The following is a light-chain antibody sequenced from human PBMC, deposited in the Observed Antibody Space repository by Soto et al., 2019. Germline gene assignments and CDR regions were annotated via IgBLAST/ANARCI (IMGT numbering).Light chain of an antibody. CDR3: QQRSNWPPT. V-gene: IGKV3-11*01. CDR1: ETVSSY. Sequence: DIVLTQSPVTLSLSPGDRATLSCRASETVSSYLLWYQQKPGQDPRLLIYDASERATGIPARFSGSGSGTDFALTISSLEPEDFAVYYCQQRSNWPPTFGQGTRLEIK. J-gene: IGKJ5*01. CDR2: DAS.